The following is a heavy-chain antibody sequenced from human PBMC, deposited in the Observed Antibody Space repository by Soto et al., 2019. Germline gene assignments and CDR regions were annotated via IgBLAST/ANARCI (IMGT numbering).Heavy chain of an antibody. D-gene: IGHD5-18*01. V-gene: IGHV3-23*01. J-gene: IGHJ4*02. CDR2: ISGSGGST. CDR1: GFTFSSYA. Sequence: EVQLLESGGGLVQPGGSLRLSCAASGFTFSSYAMSWVRQAPGKGLEWVSAISGSGGSTYYADSVKGRFTISRDNSKNTLCLQMNSLRDEDTAVYHCARTHYGYGTDYWGQGTQVTVSS. CDR3: ARTHYGYGTDY.